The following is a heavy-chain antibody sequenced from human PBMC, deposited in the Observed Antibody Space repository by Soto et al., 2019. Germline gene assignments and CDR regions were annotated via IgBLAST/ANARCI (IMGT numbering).Heavy chain of an antibody. CDR3: ARKVSGSTGRPDLWYFDL. Sequence: EVQLLDSGGGLVQPGGSLRLSCAASGFTFSGYALTWVRQAPGKGLEWVLAISGGGDATFYADSVKGRFTISRDNSKNDRYLQMNTLRAEDTAVYYCARKVSGSTGRPDLWYFDLWGRGTLVTVSS. V-gene: IGHV3-23*01. J-gene: IGHJ2*01. D-gene: IGHD3-10*01. CDR1: GFTFSGYA. CDR2: ISGGGDAT.